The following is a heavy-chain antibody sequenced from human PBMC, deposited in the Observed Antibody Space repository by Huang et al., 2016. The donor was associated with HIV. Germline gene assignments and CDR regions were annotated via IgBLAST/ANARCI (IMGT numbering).Heavy chain of an antibody. CDR1: GFAFSQYA. J-gene: IGHJ4*02. D-gene: IGHD2-8*01. V-gene: IGHV3-9*01. CDR2: ICGNSCYM. CDR3: VIMDDYFDY. Sequence: VQLVESGGGLVQPGWSLRLSCAASGFAFSQYAVHWVRQSPGKGLEWVSVICGNSCYMAEAASVRGRVVIARDNAKKSLYLKMNGLRLEDTALYFCVIMDDYFDYWGQGVLVGVSS.